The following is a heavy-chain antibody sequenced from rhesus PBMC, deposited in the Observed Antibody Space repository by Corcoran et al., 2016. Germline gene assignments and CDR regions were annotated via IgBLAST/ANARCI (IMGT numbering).Heavy chain of an antibody. D-gene: IGHD4-23*01. CDR3: ASGYNNYGAADY. CDR1: GHSISSGYD. V-gene: IGHV4-76*01. Sequence: QVQLQESGPGVVKPSETLSLTCAVSGHSISSGYDWSWIRQPPGKGVEWIGYIYGGSGSTNSNPSLTNRVTISKDTSENHCSRRLSSVTAADTAVYYCASGYNNYGAADYWGQGVLVTVSS. J-gene: IGHJ4*01. CDR2: IYGGSGST.